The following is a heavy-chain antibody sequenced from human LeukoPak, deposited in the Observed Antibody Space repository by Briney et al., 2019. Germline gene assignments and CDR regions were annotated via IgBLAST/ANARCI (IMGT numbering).Heavy chain of an antibody. J-gene: IGHJ5*02. CDR1: GYTFTSYG. CDR2: ISAYNGNT. D-gene: IGHD6-13*01. Sequence: ASVKVSCKASGYTFTSYGISWVRQAPGQGLEWMGWISAYNGNTNYAQKLQGRVTMTTDTSTSTAYMELRSLRSDDTAAYYCARAREGQQLVLSFDPWGQGTLVTVSS. CDR3: ARAREGQQLVLSFDP. V-gene: IGHV1-18*01.